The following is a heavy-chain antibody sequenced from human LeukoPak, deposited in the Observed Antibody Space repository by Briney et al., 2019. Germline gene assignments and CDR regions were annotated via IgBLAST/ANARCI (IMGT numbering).Heavy chain of an antibody. CDR2: INHNGNVN. CDR1: GFTFSSYW. CDR3: AKGSVAGGNWAPYY. J-gene: IGHJ4*02. Sequence: QTGGSLRLSCAASGFTFSSYWMNWARQAPGKGLEWVASINHNGNVNYYVDSVKGRFTISRDNAKNSLYLQMNSLRAEDTAVYYCAKGSVAGGNWAPYYWGQGTLVTVSS. D-gene: IGHD4-23*01. V-gene: IGHV3-7*03.